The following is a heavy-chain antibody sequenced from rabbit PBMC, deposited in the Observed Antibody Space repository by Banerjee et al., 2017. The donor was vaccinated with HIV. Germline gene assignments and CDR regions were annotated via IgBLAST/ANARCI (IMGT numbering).Heavy chain of an antibody. Sequence: QSLEESGGDLVKPGASLTLTCTASGFSFSSSYWICWVRQAPGKGLEWIACIYAGSSGDTYYANWAKGRFTISKTSSTTVTLQMTSLTAADTATYFCVRDQYSRGWGLDLWGQGTLVTVS. CDR3: VRDQYSRGWGLDL. V-gene: IGHV1S40*01. CDR1: GFSFSSSYW. J-gene: IGHJ3*01. CDR2: IYAGSSGDT. D-gene: IGHD4-1*01.